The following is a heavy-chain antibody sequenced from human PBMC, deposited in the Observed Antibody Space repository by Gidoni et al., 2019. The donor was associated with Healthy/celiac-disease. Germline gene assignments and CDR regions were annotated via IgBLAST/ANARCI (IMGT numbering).Heavy chain of an antibody. CDR1: GFTFSSYG. J-gene: IGHJ6*02. D-gene: IGHD3-10*01. V-gene: IGHV3-30*18. CDR2: ISYDGSNK. Sequence: QVQLVESGGGVVQPGRSLRLSCAAAGFTFSSYGMHWVRQAPGQGLEWVAVISYDGSNKYYADSVKGRFTISRDNSKNTLYLQMNSLRAEDTAVYYCAKVRRSGFEYYYYYGMDVWGQGTTVTVSS. CDR3: AKVRRSGFEYYYYYGMDV.